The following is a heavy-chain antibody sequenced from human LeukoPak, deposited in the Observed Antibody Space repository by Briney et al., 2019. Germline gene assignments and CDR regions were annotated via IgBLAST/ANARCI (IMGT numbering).Heavy chain of an antibody. CDR2: MNPHSGNT. CDR3: ARDLGTSGSYYIYDY. D-gene: IGHD1-26*01. CDR1: GYTFTSYD. Sequence: ASVKVSCKASGYTFTSYDINWVRQAPGQGLEWMGWMNPHSGNTGYAQKLQGRLTLTRDTSISIAYMELRSLRSEDTAVYYCARDLGTSGSYYIYDYWGQGTLVTVSS. V-gene: IGHV1-8*01. J-gene: IGHJ4*02.